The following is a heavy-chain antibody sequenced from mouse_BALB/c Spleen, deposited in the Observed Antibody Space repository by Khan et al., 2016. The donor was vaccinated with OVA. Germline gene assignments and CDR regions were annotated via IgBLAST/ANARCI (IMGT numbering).Heavy chain of an antibody. V-gene: IGHV2-6-1*01. J-gene: IGHJ4*01. CDR1: GFSLTNYG. CDR3: ARQPYYHYNIMDY. D-gene: IGHD2-10*01. CDR2: IWSDGST. Sequence: QVQLKQSGPGLVAPSQSLSITCTISGFSLTNYGVHWVRQPPGKGLEWLGVIWSDGSTTYNSTLKSRLSISKDNYRSQVFLKMNSLQTDDTAMYYCARQPYYHYNIMDYWGQGTSVTVPS.